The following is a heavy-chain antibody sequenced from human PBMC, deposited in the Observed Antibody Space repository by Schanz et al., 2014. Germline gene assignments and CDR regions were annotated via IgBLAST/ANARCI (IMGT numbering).Heavy chain of an antibody. CDR3: AKDQGSYGSGSYSYFDY. V-gene: IGHV3-7*03. D-gene: IGHD3-10*01. CDR2: INQDGSEK. CDR1: GFTFDDYA. J-gene: IGHJ4*02. Sequence: VQLLESGGGLVQPGGSLKLSCAASGFTFDDYAMSWVRQAPGKGLEWVANINQDGSEKYYVDSVKGRFTISRDNAKNSLYLQMNGLRAEDTAVYYCAKDQGSYGSGSYSYFDYWGQGTLATVSS.